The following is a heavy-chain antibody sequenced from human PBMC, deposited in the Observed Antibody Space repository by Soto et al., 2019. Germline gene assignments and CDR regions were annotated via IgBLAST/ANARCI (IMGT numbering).Heavy chain of an antibody. V-gene: IGHV1-18*04. D-gene: IGHD3-3*01. J-gene: IGHJ6*02. CDR2: ISAYNGNT. CDR3: ARLVYDFYENYYDGMDV. CDR1: GYTFTSYG. Sequence: ASVKVSCKASGYTFTSYGISWVRQAPGQGLEWMGWISAYNGNTNYAQKLQGRVTMTTDTSTSTAYMELRSLRPEDTAVYYCARLVYDFYENYYDGMDVWGQGTTVTVSS.